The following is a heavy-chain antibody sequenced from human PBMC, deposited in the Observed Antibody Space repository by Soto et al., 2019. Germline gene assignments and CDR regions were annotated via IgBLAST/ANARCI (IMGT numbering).Heavy chain of an antibody. D-gene: IGHD3-22*01. Sequence: GGSLRLSCAASGFTFSRNAMSWVRQAPGKGLEWVSGISGGGGATYYADSVKGRFTISRENAKNSLYLQMNSLRAGDTAVYYCAASHYDSSGYYRTPFDYWGQGTLVTVSS. CDR3: AASHYDSSGYYRTPFDY. V-gene: IGHV3-23*01. J-gene: IGHJ4*02. CDR2: ISGGGGAT. CDR1: GFTFSRNA.